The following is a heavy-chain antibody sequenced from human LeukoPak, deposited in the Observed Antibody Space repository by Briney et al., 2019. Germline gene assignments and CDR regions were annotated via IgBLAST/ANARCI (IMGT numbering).Heavy chain of an antibody. CDR3: ARHNVDRVEMATQYYFDY. D-gene: IGHD5-24*01. Sequence: SETLSLTCTVSGGSISSYYWSWIRQPAGKGLEWIGRIYTSGSTNYNPSLKSRVTISVDTSKNQFSLKLSSVTAADTAVYYCARHNVDRVEMATQYYFDYWGQGTLVTVSS. CDR2: IYTSGST. J-gene: IGHJ4*02. CDR1: GGSISSYY. V-gene: IGHV4-4*07.